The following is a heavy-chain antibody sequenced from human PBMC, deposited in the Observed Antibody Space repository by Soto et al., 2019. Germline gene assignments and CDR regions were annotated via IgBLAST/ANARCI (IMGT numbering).Heavy chain of an antibody. CDR3: AAARWFVEFVGMDV. Sequence: GAPVEVSCKECGFTFASTSGRWVQQARGQRLEWIGWIVVGSGNTNYAQKFQERVTLTRDMSTSTAYMELSSLRSEDTAVYSCAAARWFVEFVGMDVWGQGTTV. CDR1: GFTFASTS. J-gene: IGHJ6*02. D-gene: IGHD3-10*01. CDR2: IVVGSGNT. V-gene: IGHV1-58*01.